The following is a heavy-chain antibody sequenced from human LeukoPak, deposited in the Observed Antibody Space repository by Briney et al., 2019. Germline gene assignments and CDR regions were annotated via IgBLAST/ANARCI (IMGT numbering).Heavy chain of an antibody. V-gene: IGHV3-48*01. D-gene: IGHD2-15*01. CDR2: ISSDSGAR. Sequence: GGSLRRSCGASGLTFSTYSMNWVRQAPGKGLEWVSYISSDSGARYYADSVKGRFTISRDNAKNSLYLQMNSLRAEDTAVYYCARATQPGFDPWGQGTLVTVSS. CDR3: ARATQPGFDP. J-gene: IGHJ5*02. CDR1: GLTFSTYS.